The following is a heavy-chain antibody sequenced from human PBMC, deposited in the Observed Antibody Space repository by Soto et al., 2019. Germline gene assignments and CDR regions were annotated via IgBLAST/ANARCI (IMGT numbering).Heavy chain of an antibody. V-gene: IGHV3-7*01. Sequence: GGSLRLSCAASGFTFSSYWMSWVRQAPGKGLEWVANIKQDGSEKYYVDSVKGRFTISRDNAKNSLYLQMNSLRAEDTAVYYCARDRSGYGDYNLYWGQGTLVTVSS. CDR1: GFTFSSYW. CDR2: IKQDGSEK. D-gene: IGHD4-17*01. CDR3: ARDRSGYGDYNLY. J-gene: IGHJ4*02.